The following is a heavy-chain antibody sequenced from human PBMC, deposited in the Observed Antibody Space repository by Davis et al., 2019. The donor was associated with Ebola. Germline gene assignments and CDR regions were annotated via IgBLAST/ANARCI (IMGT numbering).Heavy chain of an antibody. J-gene: IGHJ4*02. CDR1: GGSIRSSNYY. CDR3: AIQVVGATRVFDF. CDR2: ILYSGTT. D-gene: IGHD2-15*01. V-gene: IGHV4-39*02. Sequence: SETLSLTCSVSGGSIRSSNYYCSWLRQPPGKGLEWVGSILYSGTTYFNPSLSSRVAVSVDTSKNHFSLKLTSVAAADTAIYYCAIQVVGATRVFDFWGQGTLVTVSS.